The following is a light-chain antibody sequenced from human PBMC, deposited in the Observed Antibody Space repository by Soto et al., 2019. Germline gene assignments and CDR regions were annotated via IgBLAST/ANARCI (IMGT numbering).Light chain of an antibody. J-gene: IGLJ1*01. CDR3: SSYAGSHLCV. V-gene: IGLV2-8*01. CDR1: SSDVGDYNY. CDR2: EVT. Sequence: QSVLTQPPSASGSPGQSVTISCTGTSSDVGDYNYVSWFQQHPGKAPKLIIYEVTKRPSGVPDRFSGSKSGNTASLTVSGLQADDEADYYCSSYAGSHLCVIGTGTKVTVL.